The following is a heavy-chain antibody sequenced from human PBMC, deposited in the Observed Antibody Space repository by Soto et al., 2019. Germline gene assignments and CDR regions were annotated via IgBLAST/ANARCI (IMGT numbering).Heavy chain of an antibody. CDR1: GFTFSSYG. Sequence: PGGSVRLSCAASGFTFSSYGMHWVRQAPGKGLEWVAVISYDGSNKYYADSVKGRFSISRDNSKNTLYLQMNSLRAEDTAVYYCARSAIAAAGFAEFDPWGQGTLVTVSS. D-gene: IGHD6-13*01. V-gene: IGHV3-30*03. J-gene: IGHJ5*02. CDR3: ARSAIAAAGFAEFDP. CDR2: ISYDGSNK.